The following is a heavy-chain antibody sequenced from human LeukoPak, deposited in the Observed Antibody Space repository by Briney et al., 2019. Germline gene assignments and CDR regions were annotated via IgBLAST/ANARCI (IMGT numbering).Heavy chain of an antibody. CDR3: ARDREDCGGDCYSGYWYFGL. D-gene: IGHD2-21*02. CDR2: IYYSGST. Sequence: SETLSLTCTVSGGSISSSSYYRGWIRQPPGKGLEWIGSIYYSGSTYYNPSLKSRVTISVDTSKNQFSLKLSSVTAADTAVYYCARDREDCGGDCYSGYWYFGLWGRGTLVTVSS. CDR1: GGSISSSSYY. J-gene: IGHJ2*01. V-gene: IGHV4-39*07.